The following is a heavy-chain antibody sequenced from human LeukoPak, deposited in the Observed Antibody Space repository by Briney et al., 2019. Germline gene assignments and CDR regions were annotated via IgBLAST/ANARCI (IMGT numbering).Heavy chain of an antibody. V-gene: IGHV3-21*01. CDR3: ARDGSRAAMLPYYYGMDV. J-gene: IGHJ6*02. Sequence: GGSLRLSCAASGFTFSSYWMHWVRQAPGRGLVWVSSISDSSSYIEYADSVKGRITISRDNAKNSLYLQMNSLRAEDTAVYYCARDGSRAAMLPYYYGMDVWGQGTTVTVSS. CDR1: GFTFSSYW. CDR2: ISDSSSYI. D-gene: IGHD2-2*01.